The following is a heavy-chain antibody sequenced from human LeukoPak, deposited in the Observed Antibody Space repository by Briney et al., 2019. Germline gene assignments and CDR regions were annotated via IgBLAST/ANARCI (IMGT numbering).Heavy chain of an antibody. J-gene: IGHJ6*03. CDR2: INHSGST. V-gene: IGHV4-34*01. Sequence: SETLSLTCAVYGGSFSGYYWSWIRQPPGKGLEWIGEINHSGSTNYNPSLKGRVTISVDTSKNQFSLKLSSVTAADTAVYYCARGGAARPQSHYYYYYMDVWGKGTTVTVSS. CDR1: GGSFSGYY. D-gene: IGHD6-6*01. CDR3: ARGGAARPQSHYYYYYMDV.